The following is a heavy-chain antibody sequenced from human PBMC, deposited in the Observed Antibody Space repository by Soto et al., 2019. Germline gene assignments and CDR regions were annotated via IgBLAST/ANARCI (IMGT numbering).Heavy chain of an antibody. CDR3: ARAPQTVAGAGIWY. CDR1: GYTFTSYG. V-gene: IGHV1-18*04. J-gene: IGHJ4*02. Sequence: QVQLVQSGAEVKKPGASVKVSCKASGYTFTSYGISWVRQAPGQGLEWMGWISGYNGDTNYAQKLQGRVTMTTDTSTNTAYMELRRLGSDDTAVYYCARAPQTVAGAGIWYWGQGTLVTVSS. CDR2: ISGYNGDT. D-gene: IGHD6-13*01.